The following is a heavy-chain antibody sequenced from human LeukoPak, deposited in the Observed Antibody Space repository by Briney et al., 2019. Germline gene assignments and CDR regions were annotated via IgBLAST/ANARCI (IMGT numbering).Heavy chain of an antibody. CDR2: IDPSDSYT. V-gene: IGHV5-10-1*01. CDR3: ARFDYVWGSYPKSYYFDY. D-gene: IGHD3-16*02. Sequence: GESLRISCKGSGSSFTSYWISWVRQLPGKGLEWMGRIDPSDSYTNYSPSFQGHVTISADKSISTAYLQWSSLKASDTAMYYCARFDYVWGSYPKSYYFDYWGQGTLVTVSS. CDR1: GSSFTSYW. J-gene: IGHJ4*02.